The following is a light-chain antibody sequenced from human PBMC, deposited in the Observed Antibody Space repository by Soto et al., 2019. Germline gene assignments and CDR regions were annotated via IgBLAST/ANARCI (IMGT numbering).Light chain of an antibody. Sequence: EIVLTQSPGTLSLSPGERATLSCRASQSVSSTYLAWYQQKPGQAPRLLIYGTSSSATGIPDRFSGSRSGTDFTLTISRLEPEDYAVYYCQQYGSSPNTFGQGTKLEIK. V-gene: IGKV3-20*01. CDR3: QQYGSSPNT. CDR2: GTS. J-gene: IGKJ2*01. CDR1: QSVSSTY.